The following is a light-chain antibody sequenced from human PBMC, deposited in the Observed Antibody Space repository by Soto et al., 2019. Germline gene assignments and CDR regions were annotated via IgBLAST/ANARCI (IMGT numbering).Light chain of an antibody. V-gene: IGLV2-14*01. CDR2: DVT. CDR1: SSDVGGYNY. CDR3: SSYTSSSTPYV. Sequence: LTQPASVSGSPGQSITISCTGTSSDVGGYNYVSWYQQHPVKAPKLMIYDVTNRPSGVSDRFSGSKSGNTASLTISGLQAEDEADYYCSSYTSSSTPYVFVTGTKVTVL. J-gene: IGLJ1*01.